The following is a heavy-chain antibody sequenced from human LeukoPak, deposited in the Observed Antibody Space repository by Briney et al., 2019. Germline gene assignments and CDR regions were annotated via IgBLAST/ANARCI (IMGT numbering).Heavy chain of an antibody. J-gene: IGHJ5*02. CDR3: ARDILGYCSSTSCYEGGWFDP. Sequence: ASVKVSCKASGYTFTSYGISWVRQAPGQGLEWMGWISAYNGNTNYAQKLQGRGTMTTDTSTSTAYMELRSLRSDGTAVYYCARDILGYCSSTSCYEGGWFDPWGQGTLVTVSS. CDR1: GYTFTSYG. V-gene: IGHV1-18*04. D-gene: IGHD2-2*01. CDR2: ISAYNGNT.